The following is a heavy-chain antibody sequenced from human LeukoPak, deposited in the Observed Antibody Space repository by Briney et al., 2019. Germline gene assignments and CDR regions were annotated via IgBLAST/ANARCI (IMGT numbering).Heavy chain of an antibody. J-gene: IGHJ4*02. D-gene: IGHD3-10*01. CDR2: INHSGST. V-gene: IGHV4-34*01. CDR3: ARATPTRIRFGELSHSYYFDY. Sequence: PSETLSLTCAVYGGSFSGYYWTWIRQPPGKGLEWIGEINHSGSTNYNPSLKSRVTISADTSRNHFSLKLSSVTAADTAVYYCARATPTRIRFGELSHSYYFDYWGQGTLVTVSS. CDR1: GGSFSGYY.